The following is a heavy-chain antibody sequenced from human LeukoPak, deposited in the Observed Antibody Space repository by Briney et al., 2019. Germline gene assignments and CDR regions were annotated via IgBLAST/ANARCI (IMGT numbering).Heavy chain of an antibody. J-gene: IGHJ4*02. V-gene: IGHV5-10-1*01. D-gene: IGHD2-2*01. CDR2: IDPSDSYT. CDR1: GSRYTSYW. Sequence: GESLKISCKGSGSRYTSYWISWVRQMPGKGLEWMGRIDPSDSYTNYSPSFQGHVTISADKSISTAYLQWSSLKASDTAMYYCARQNCSSTSCLLDYWGQGTLVTVSS. CDR3: ARQNCSSTSCLLDY.